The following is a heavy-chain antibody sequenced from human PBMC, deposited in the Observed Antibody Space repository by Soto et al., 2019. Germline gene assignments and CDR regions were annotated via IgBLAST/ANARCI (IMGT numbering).Heavy chain of an antibody. D-gene: IGHD3-10*01. V-gene: IGHV4-4*02. CDR2: IYHSGNT. J-gene: IGHJ4*02. CDR1: GGSISSSNW. CDR3: ARRWGEGRVDY. Sequence: QVQLQESGPGLVKHSGTLSLTCAVSGGSISSSNWWSWVRQPPGKGLEWLGEIYHSGNTNYNPSLKSRVTMAVDKSRNQFSLKLSSVTAADTAVYYCARRWGEGRVDYWGQGTLVTVSS.